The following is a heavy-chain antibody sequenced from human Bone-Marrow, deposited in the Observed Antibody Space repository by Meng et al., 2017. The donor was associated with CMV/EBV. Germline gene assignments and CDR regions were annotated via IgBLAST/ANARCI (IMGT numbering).Heavy chain of an antibody. CDR1: GGTFSSYA. J-gene: IGHJ4*02. Sequence: ASVKVSCKASGGTFSSYAISWVRQAPGQGLEWMGIINPSGGSTSYAQKFQGRATMTRDTSTSTVYMELSSLRSEDTAVYYCAINRGGDIAAAGTLGDYWGQGTLVTVTS. CDR3: AINRGGDIAAAGTLGDY. CDR2: INPSGGST. V-gene: IGHV1-46*01. D-gene: IGHD6-13*01.